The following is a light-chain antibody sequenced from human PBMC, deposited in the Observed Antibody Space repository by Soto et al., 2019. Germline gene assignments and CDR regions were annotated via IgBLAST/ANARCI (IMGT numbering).Light chain of an antibody. CDR1: SSDVGSYDH. J-gene: IGLJ1*01. V-gene: IGLV2-14*01. CDR2: EVS. Sequence: QSVLTQPASVSGSPGQSITISCSGTSSDVGSYDHVAWYQQFPGKTPKLMIYEVSNRPSGVSSRFSGSKSGNTASLTISGLQAEDEADYYCSSYTGWSLSSVFGSGTKVTXL. CDR3: SSYTGWSLSSV.